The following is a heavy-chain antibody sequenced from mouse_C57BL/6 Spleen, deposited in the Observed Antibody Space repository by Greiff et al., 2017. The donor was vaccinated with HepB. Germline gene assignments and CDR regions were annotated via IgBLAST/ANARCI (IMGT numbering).Heavy chain of an antibody. CDR3: ARESIYYYGSRGYFDV. Sequence: EVKLMESGGGLVQPGGSLSLSCAASGFTFTDYYMSWVRQPPGKALEWLGFIRNKANGYTTEYSASVKGRFTISRDNSQSILYLQMNALRAEDSATYYCARESIYYYGSRGYFDVWGTGTTVTVSS. V-gene: IGHV7-3*01. CDR2: IRNKANGYTT. J-gene: IGHJ1*03. CDR1: GFTFTDYY. D-gene: IGHD1-1*01.